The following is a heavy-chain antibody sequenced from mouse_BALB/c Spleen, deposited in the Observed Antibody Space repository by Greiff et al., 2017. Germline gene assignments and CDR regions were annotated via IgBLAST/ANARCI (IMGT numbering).Heavy chain of an antibody. D-gene: IGHD1-2*01. V-gene: IGHV5-9-3*01. CDR3: ARHGDGYPYWYFDV. Sequence: EVKLVESGGDLVKPGGSLKLSCAASGFTFSSYAMSWVRQTPEKRLEWVATISSGGSYTYYPDSVKGRFTISRDNAKNTLYLQMSSLRSEDTAMYYCARHGDGYPYWYFDVWGAGTTVTVSS. J-gene: IGHJ1*01. CDR1: GFTFSSYA. CDR2: ISSGGSYT.